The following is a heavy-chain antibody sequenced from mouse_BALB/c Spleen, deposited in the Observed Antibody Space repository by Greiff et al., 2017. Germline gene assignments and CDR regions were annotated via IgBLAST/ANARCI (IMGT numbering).Heavy chain of an antibody. CDR3: TRPLYGNPYAMDY. D-gene: IGHD2-1*01. Sequence: EVQLVESGGGLVKPGGSLKLSCAASGFTFSSYTMSWVRQTPEKRLEWVATISSGGSYTYYPDSVKGRFTISRDNAKNTLYLQMSSLKSEDTAMYYCTRPLYGNPYAMDYWGQGTSVTVSS. V-gene: IGHV5-6-4*01. J-gene: IGHJ4*01. CDR1: GFTFSSYT. CDR2: ISSGGSYT.